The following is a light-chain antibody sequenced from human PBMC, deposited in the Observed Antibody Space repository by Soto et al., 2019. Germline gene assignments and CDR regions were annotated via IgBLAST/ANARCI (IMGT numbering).Light chain of an antibody. J-gene: IGKJ3*01. Sequence: EIVLTQSPATLSLSPGERATLSCRASQSVSSYLAWYQQKPGQAPRLLIYDASNRATGIPARFSGSGSGTDFTLTISSLEPEDFAVYYCQHRTKWAPRFTLGPVTEVDI. CDR3: QHRTKWAPRFT. CDR1: QSVSSY. V-gene: IGKV3-11*01. CDR2: DAS.